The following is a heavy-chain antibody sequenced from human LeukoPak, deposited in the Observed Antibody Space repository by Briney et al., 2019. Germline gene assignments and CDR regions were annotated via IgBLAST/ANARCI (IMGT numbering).Heavy chain of an antibody. Sequence: GGSLRLSCAASGFTFGSYAMSWVRQAPGKGLEWVSSISGSGDSTYYADSVKGRFTISRDNSKSTLYLQMNSLRAEDTAVYYCAKQFYYASGSYSDHWGQGTLVTVSS. CDR3: AKQFYYASGSYSDH. J-gene: IGHJ4*02. CDR1: GFTFGSYA. CDR2: ISGSGDST. V-gene: IGHV3-23*01. D-gene: IGHD3-10*01.